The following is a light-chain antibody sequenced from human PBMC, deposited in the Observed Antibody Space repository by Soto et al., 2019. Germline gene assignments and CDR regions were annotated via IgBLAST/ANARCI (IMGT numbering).Light chain of an antibody. CDR2: DVS. V-gene: IGLV2-14*01. CDR3: RSYTSSSDLDV. J-gene: IGLJ1*01. Sequence: QSVLTQPASVSGSPGQSITISCTGTRSDVGGYNYVSWYQQHPGKAPKLMIYDVSNRPSGVSNRFSGSKSGNTASLTISGLLAEDEADNYCRSYTSSSDLDVYGTETKATVL. CDR1: RSDVGGYNY.